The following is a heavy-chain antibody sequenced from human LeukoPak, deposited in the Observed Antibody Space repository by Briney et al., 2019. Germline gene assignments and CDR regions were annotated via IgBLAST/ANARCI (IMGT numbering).Heavy chain of an antibody. Sequence: PVKVPCKASGGPFSSYAIRWVRQAPGQGVEWGGGIIPIFGTANYAQKFQGRVTSTGDKSTSPASVELSSLGSEDTAVSYCAGGRSGGYDEIDNGGQGTLATVSS. V-gene: IGHV1-69*06. D-gene: IGHD3-22*01. CDR3: AGGRSGGYDEIDN. CDR1: GGPFSSYA. CDR2: IIPIFGTA. J-gene: IGHJ4*02.